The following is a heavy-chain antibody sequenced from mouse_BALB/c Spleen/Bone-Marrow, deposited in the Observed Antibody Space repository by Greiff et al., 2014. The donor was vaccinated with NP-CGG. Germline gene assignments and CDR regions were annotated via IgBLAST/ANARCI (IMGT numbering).Heavy chain of an antibody. CDR1: GYSFTSYY. D-gene: IGHD6-2*01. CDR2: IDPFNGGT. CDR3: APLSRYFDV. J-gene: IGHJ1*01. Sequence: EVQLQQSGPELMKPGASVKISCKASGYSFTSYYMRWVKQSHGKSLEWIGYIDPFNGGTSYNQKFKGKATLTVDKSSSTAYMHLSSLTSEDSAVYYCAPLSRYFDVWGAGTTVTVSS. V-gene: IGHV1S135*01.